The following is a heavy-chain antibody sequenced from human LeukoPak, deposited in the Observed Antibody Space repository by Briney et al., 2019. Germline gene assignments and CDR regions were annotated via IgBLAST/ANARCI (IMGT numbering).Heavy chain of an antibody. CDR3: ARGIQLWLQVFDY. J-gene: IGHJ4*02. Sequence: ASVKVSCKSSGYTFTGYYMHWVRQAPGQGLEWMGWINPNSGGTNYAQKVQGRVTMTRDTSISTAYMELSRLRSDDTAVYYCARGIQLWLQVFDYWGQGTLVTVSS. D-gene: IGHD5-18*01. CDR2: INPNSGGT. V-gene: IGHV1-2*02. CDR1: GYTFTGYY.